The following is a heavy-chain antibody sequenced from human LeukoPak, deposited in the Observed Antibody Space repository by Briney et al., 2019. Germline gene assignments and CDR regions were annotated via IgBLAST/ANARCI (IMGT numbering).Heavy chain of an antibody. Sequence: GGSLRLSCAASGFIFRNYWMHWVRQAPGKGLELVSVFYIGGTTYYADSVKGRFTISRDSSKNTLYLQMNSLRAEDTAVYYCARAPPDIRVWDYWGQGTLVTVSS. V-gene: IGHV3-53*01. CDR1: GFIFRNYW. CDR3: ARAPPDIRVWDY. D-gene: IGHD3-3*01. CDR2: FYIGGTT. J-gene: IGHJ4*02.